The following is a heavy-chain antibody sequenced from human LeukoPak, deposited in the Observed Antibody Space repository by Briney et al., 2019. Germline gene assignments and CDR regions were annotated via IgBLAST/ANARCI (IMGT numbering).Heavy chain of an antibody. CDR2: IGNTET. CDR3: AKDWIQFNRVIDCFDS. J-gene: IGHJ4*02. D-gene: IGHD3-10*01. CDR1: GFPFEPNA. V-gene: IGHV3-23*01. Sequence: PGGSLRLSCATSGFPFEPNAMSWVRQAPGKGLEWVATIGNTETFYADSVTGRFTISRDNSKNTVNLQMNRLRVEDTAIYYCAKDWIQFNRVIDCFDSWGQGTLVTVSS.